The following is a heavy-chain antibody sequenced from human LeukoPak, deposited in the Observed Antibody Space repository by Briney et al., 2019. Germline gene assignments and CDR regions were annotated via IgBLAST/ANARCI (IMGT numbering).Heavy chain of an antibody. Sequence: SETLSLTCAVYGGSFSGYYWSWNRQPPGKGLEWIGEINHSGSTNYNPSLKSRVTISVDMSKNQFSLKLSSVTAADTAVYYCARGTLAVAGYYFDYWGQGTLVTVSS. D-gene: IGHD6-19*01. CDR2: INHSGST. CDR3: ARGTLAVAGYYFDY. CDR1: GGSFSGYY. J-gene: IGHJ4*02. V-gene: IGHV4-34*01.